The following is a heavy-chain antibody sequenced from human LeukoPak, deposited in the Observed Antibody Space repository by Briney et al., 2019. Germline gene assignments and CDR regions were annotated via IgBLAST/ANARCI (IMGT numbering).Heavy chain of an antibody. CDR2: IYYSGST. CDR1: GGAISSTTYH. CDR3: ARQPWLVDY. J-gene: IGHJ4*02. V-gene: IGHV4-39*01. Sequence: PSGTLSLTCTVSGGAISSTTYHWAWIRQPPGKGLEWIGSIYYSGSTYYNPSLKSRVTISVDTSKNQFSLKLSSVTAADTAVYYCARQPWLVDYWGQGTLVTVSS. D-gene: IGHD6-19*01.